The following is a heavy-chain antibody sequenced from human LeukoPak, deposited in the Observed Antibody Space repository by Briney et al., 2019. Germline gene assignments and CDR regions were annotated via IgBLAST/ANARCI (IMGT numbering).Heavy chain of an antibody. V-gene: IGHV3-73*01. D-gene: IGHD1-26*01. CDR1: GFTFSGSA. Sequence: PGGSLRLSCAASGFTFSGSAMHWVRQASGKGLEWVGRIRSKANSYATAYAASVKGRFTISRDDSKNTAYLQMNSLKTEDTAVYYCTSVQWELLMIRRDWGQGTLVTVSS. J-gene: IGHJ4*02. CDR3: TSVQWELLMIRRD. CDR2: IRSKANSYAT.